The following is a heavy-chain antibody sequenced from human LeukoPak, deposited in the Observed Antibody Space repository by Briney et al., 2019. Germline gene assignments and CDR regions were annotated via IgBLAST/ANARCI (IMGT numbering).Heavy chain of an antibody. CDR1: GYTFTSYY. CDR3: ARLQSNYYYDSSGSATRGAFDI. CDR2: INPSGGST. Sequence: ASVKVSCKASGYTFTSYYMHWVRQAPGQGLEWMGIINPSGGSTSYAQKFQGRVTMTRDTSTSTVYMELSSLRSEDTAVYYCARLQSNYYYDSSGSATRGAFDIWGQGTMVTVSS. V-gene: IGHV1-46*01. D-gene: IGHD3-22*01. J-gene: IGHJ3*02.